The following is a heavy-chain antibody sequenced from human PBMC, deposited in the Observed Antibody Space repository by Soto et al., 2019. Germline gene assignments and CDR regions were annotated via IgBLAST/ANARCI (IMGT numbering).Heavy chain of an antibody. D-gene: IGHD3-9*01. CDR2: ISPNGGIT. V-gene: IGHV3-64D*06. J-gene: IGHJ4*02. Sequence: GGSLRLSCSASGFTFSNYDVHWVRQAPGKALEFVAGISPNGGITYYADSVEGRSTISRDNSKNTLYLQMSSLRPDDTAVYYCVKLTDYWGQGTLVTVSS. CDR1: GFTFSNYD. CDR3: VKLTDY.